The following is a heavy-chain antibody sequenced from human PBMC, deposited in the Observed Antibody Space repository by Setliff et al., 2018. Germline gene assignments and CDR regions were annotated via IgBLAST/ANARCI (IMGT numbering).Heavy chain of an antibody. CDR1: GFTFSSYS. CDR3: ARGGGFLEWLLSRRDAFDI. CDR2: ISSSSITI. J-gene: IGHJ3*02. V-gene: IGHV3-48*04. D-gene: IGHD3-3*01. Sequence: PGESLKISCAASGFTFSSYSMNWVRQAPGKGLEWVSYISSSSITIYYADSVKGRFTISRDNAKNSLYLQMNSLRAEDTAVYYCARGGGFLEWLLSRRDAFDIWGQGTMVTVSS.